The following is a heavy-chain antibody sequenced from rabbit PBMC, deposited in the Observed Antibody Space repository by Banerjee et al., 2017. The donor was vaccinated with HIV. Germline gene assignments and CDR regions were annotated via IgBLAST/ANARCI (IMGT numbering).Heavy chain of an antibody. D-gene: IGHD1-1*01. Sequence: LEESGGGLVKPGGTLTLTCTVSGFSFSSNRICWVRQAPGKGLEWIACIDTSDGDTDYANWPKGRFTISKTSSTTVTLQMTSLTAADTATYFCARNYVNAFDPWGPGTLVTVS. CDR3: ARNYVNAFDP. J-gene: IGHJ2*01. V-gene: IGHV1S45*01. CDR1: GFSFSSNR. CDR2: IDTSDGDT.